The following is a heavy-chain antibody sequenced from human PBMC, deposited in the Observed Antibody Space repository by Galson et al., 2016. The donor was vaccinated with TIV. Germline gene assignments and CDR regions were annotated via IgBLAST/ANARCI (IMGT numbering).Heavy chain of an antibody. CDR3: AREAGTTDYLDV. Sequence: SLRLSCAGSGFTFSKNEMHWVRQTPGQGLEWVAVISYDGINIYYGDSVKGRFTISRDNSKNTVYLQMSSLRHEDTALYYCAREAGTTDYLDVWGPGTLVTVSS. V-gene: IGHV3-30*03. D-gene: IGHD1-1*01. J-gene: IGHJ4*02. CDR1: GFTFSKNE. CDR2: ISYDGINI.